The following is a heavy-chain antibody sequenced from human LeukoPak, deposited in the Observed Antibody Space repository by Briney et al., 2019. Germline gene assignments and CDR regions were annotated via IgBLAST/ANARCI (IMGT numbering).Heavy chain of an antibody. Sequence: GGSLRLSCAASGFSFDDYAIHWVRQAPGKGLEWVSGINWNGGSTGYADSVKGRFTISRDNAKNSLYLPMNSLRAEDTALYHCARDQIYGSGSIHNDYWGQGTLVTVSS. CDR2: INWNGGST. J-gene: IGHJ4*02. V-gene: IGHV3-20*01. D-gene: IGHD3-10*01. CDR3: ARDQIYGSGSIHNDY. CDR1: GFSFDDYA.